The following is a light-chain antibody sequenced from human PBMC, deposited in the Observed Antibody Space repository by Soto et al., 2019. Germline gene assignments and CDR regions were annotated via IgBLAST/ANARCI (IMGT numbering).Light chain of an antibody. J-gene: IGKJ4*01. CDR2: GAS. Sequence: EIVMTQSPATLSVSPGERATLSCRASQSVSSNLAWYQHKPGQAPRLLIYGASTSATGIPARFSGSGSGTEFTLTISSLQSEDSAVYYCQQYNNWLTFGGGTKVEIK. CDR1: QSVSSN. CDR3: QQYNNWLT. V-gene: IGKV3D-15*01.